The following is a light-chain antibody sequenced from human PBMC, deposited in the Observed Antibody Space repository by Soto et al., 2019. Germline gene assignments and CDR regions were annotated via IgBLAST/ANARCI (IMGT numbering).Light chain of an antibody. Sequence: DIQMTPSPSSLSASVGDRVTITCRASQGIRDALGWYQQKPGKAPKRLIYAASSLQSGVPSRFSGSGSGTEFTLTISSLQPEDFATYYCLQQNSYPQTFGQGTKVEIK. CDR3: LQQNSYPQT. CDR1: QGIRDA. J-gene: IGKJ1*01. CDR2: AAS. V-gene: IGKV1-17*01.